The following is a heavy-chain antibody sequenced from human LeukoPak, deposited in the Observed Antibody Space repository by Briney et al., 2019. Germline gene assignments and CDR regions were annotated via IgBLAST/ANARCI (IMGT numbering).Heavy chain of an antibody. Sequence: SETLSLTCTVSGGSISSYYWGWIRQPPWKGLEWIGSIYHSGSTYYNPSLKSRVTISVDTSKNQFSLKLSSVTAADTAVYYCARVESSIAAAGTIDYWGQGTLVTVSS. V-gene: IGHV4-38-2*02. CDR3: ARVESSIAAAGTIDY. J-gene: IGHJ4*02. CDR1: GGSISSYY. D-gene: IGHD6-13*01. CDR2: IYHSGST.